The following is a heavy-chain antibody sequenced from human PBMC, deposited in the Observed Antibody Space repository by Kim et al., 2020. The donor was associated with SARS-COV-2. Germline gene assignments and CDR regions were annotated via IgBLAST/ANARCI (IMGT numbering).Heavy chain of an antibody. Sequence: NHTPSLKSRVTISVDTAKNQFSLKLSSVTAADTAVYYCAREYSYGRAFDYWGQGTLVTVSS. V-gene: IGHV4-59*01. CDR3: AREYSYGRAFDY. D-gene: IGHD5-18*01. J-gene: IGHJ4*02.